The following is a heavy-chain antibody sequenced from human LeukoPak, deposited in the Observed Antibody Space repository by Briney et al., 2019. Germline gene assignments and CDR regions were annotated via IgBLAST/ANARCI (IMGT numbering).Heavy chain of an antibody. CDR1: GGTFSSYA. CDR3: ARVPIAAAATGNYYFDY. Sequence: ASVKVSCKASGGTFSSYAISWVRQAPGQGLEWMGWINAGNGNTKYSQKFQGRVTITRDTSASTAYMELSSLRSEDTAVYYCARVPIAAAATGNYYFDYWGQGTLVTVSS. V-gene: IGHV1-3*01. D-gene: IGHD6-13*01. J-gene: IGHJ4*02. CDR2: INAGNGNT.